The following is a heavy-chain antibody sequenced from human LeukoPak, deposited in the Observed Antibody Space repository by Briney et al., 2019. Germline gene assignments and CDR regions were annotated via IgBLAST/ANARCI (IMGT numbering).Heavy chain of an antibody. V-gene: IGHV4-34*01. Sequence: SETLSLTCAVYGGSFSGYYWSWIRQPPGKGLEWIGEINHSGSTNYNPSLKSRVTISVDTSENQFSLKLSSVTAADTAVYYCARGPRYSSSWYSHWGQGTLVTVSS. D-gene: IGHD6-13*01. CDR1: GGSFSGYY. CDR3: ARGPRYSSSWYSH. J-gene: IGHJ4*02. CDR2: INHSGST.